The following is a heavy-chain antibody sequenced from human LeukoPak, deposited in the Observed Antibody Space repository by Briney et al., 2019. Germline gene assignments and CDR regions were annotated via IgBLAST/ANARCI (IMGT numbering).Heavy chain of an antibody. CDR1: GGYISNCAYY. V-gene: IGHV4-31*03. Sequence: SETLSLTCTVSGGYISNCAYYCRWIRQHPGKGLQWIGYIYYSGATYYNPSLKSRVTMSVDTSKNQFSLNLDSVTDADTALYYSARGDGYYPDYWGQGTLVTVSS. J-gene: IGHJ4*02. D-gene: IGHD3-22*01. CDR2: IYYSGAT. CDR3: ARGDGYYPDY.